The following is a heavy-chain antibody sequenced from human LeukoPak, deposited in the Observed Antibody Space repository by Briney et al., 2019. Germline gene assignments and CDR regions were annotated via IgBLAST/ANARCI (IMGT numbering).Heavy chain of an antibody. V-gene: IGHV1-18*01. CDR2: ISAYNGNT. Sequence: ASVKVSCKASGYTFTSYGISWVRKAPGQGLEWMGWISAYNGNTNYAQKLQGRVTMTTDTSTSTAYMELRSLRSDDTAVYYCVRSVVVPASDDYWGQGTLVTVSS. D-gene: IGHD2-2*01. J-gene: IGHJ4*02. CDR3: VRSVVVPASDDY. CDR1: GYTFTSYG.